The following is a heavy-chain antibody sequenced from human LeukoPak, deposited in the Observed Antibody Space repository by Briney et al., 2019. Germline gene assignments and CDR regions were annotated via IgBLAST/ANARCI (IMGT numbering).Heavy chain of an antibody. CDR2: NKSDGSRT. CDR3: ARDPDLSGYSFFDY. J-gene: IGHJ4*02. Sequence: GGSLRLSCEASGFTLSSYWMHWVRQAPGKGLVWVSRNKSDGSRTTYADSVKGRFTISRDNAKNTLYLQMNSLRAEDTAVYYCARDPDLSGYSFFDYWGQGALVTVFS. V-gene: IGHV3-74*01. CDR1: GFTLSSYW. D-gene: IGHD3-22*01.